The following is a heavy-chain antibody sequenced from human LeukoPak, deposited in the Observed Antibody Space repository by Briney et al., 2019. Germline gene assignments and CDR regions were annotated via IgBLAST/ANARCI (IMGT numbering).Heavy chain of an antibody. CDR1: GLTFSRYD. CDR3: AKSYYYGSGDYSLTAFDI. V-gene: IGHV3-23*01. D-gene: IGHD3-10*01. J-gene: IGHJ3*02. Sequence: GGSLRLSCTAFGLTFSRYDMSWVRQAPGKGLEWVSGISDSAGTTYYADSVKGRFSISRDNSKNTLNLQMNSLRAEDTAVYYCAKSYYYGSGDYSLTAFDIWGQGTMVTVSS. CDR2: ISDSAGTT.